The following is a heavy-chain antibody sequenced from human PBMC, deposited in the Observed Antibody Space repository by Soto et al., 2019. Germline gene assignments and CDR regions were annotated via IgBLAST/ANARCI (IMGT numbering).Heavy chain of an antibody. CDR3: ASRGLWLPAGSYFDY. CDR2: ISGSGGST. CDR1: GFTFSSYA. V-gene: IGHV3-23*01. D-gene: IGHD5-18*01. J-gene: IGHJ4*02. Sequence: EVQLLESGGGSVQPGGSLRLSCAASGFTFSSYAMSWVRQAPGKGLEWVSAISGSGGSTYYADSVKGRFTISRDNSKNTLYLQMNSLRAEDTAVYYCASRGLWLPAGSYFDYWGQGTLVTVSS.